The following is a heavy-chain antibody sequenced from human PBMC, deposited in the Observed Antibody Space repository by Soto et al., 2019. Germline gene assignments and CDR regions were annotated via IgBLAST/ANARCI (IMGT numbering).Heavy chain of an antibody. D-gene: IGHD2-15*01. V-gene: IGHV4-34*01. CDR1: GARLCCSD. J-gene: IGHJ6*02. CDR2: INHSGST. CDR3: ARGLRWRGGSDYYYGMDV. Sequence: SATLDLDCSGYGARLCCSDGSGIGQPPGKGLEWIGEINHSGSTNYNPSLKSRVTISVDTSKNQFSLKLSSVTAADTAVYYCARGLRWRGGSDYYYGMDVWGQGNTVTVS.